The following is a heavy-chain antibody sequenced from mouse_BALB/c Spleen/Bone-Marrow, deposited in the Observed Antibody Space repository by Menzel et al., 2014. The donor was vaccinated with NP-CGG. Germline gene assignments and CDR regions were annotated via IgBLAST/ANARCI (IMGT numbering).Heavy chain of an antibody. D-gene: IGHD1-1*01. J-gene: IGHJ3*01. CDR1: GYTFTSYW. CDR3: TILRFAY. Sequence: KQSGSELVRPGASVKLSCTASGYTFTSYWMHWVKQRHGPGLEWIGNIYPGSGSTNYDEKFKSKGTLTVDTSSSTAYMHLSSLTSEDSAVYYCTILRFAYWGQGTHVTLSA. V-gene: IGHV1S22*01. CDR2: IYPGSGST.